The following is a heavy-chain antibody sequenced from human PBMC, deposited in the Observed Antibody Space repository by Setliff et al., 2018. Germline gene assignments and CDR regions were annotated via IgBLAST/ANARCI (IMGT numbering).Heavy chain of an antibody. CDR1: GGSFSGYY. CDR2: INHSGST. CDR3: ARGGYSRGPPVYYFDY. V-gene: IGHV4-34*01. J-gene: IGHJ4*02. D-gene: IGHD5-12*01. Sequence: SETLSLTCAVYGGSFSGYYWSWIRQPPGKGLEWIGEINHSGSTNYNPSLKSRVTISVATSKNQFSLKLSAVTAAETAVYYCARGGYSRGPPVYYFDYWGQGTLVTVSS.